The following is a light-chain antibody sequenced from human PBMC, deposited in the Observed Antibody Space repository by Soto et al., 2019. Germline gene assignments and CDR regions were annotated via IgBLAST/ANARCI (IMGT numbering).Light chain of an antibody. CDR1: SSDVGAYDY. CDR3: SSFAGSNNFPYV. V-gene: IGLV2-8*01. Sequence: QSVLTQPPSASGSPGQSVTISCTGTSSDVGAYDYVSWYQQHPGKAPKLMIYEINKRPSGVPDRFSGSKSGNTASLTVSGLQAEDEADYYCSSFAGSNNFPYVFGTGTKVNV. CDR2: EIN. J-gene: IGLJ1*01.